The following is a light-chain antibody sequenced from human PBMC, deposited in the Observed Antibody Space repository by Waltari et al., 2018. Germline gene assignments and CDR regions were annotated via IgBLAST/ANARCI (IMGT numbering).Light chain of an antibody. V-gene: IGKV3-20*01. J-gene: IGKJ2*01. Sequence: EIVLTQSPGTLSLSPGERATLSCRASQSVINNYSAWYQQKPGQAPSLLIYAASRRDVGVPDRFSGSGSGTDFTLTISRLEPEDFAIFYCQQYGVSPYTFGQGTKLEV. CDR1: QSVINNY. CDR2: AAS. CDR3: QQYGVSPYT.